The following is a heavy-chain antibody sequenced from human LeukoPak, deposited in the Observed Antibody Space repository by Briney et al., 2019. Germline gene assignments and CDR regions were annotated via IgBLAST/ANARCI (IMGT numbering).Heavy chain of an antibody. CDR3: ARGPYCSSTSCYAAFDI. Sequence: SGTLSLTRTVSGGSFSSYYWSWVRQPPGKGLEWIGDIYYSGSTNYNPSLKSRVTISVDTSKNQFSLKLSSVTAADTAVYYCARGPYCSSTSCYAAFDIWGQGTMVTVSS. V-gene: IGHV4-59*01. CDR2: IYYSGST. CDR1: GGSFSSYY. J-gene: IGHJ3*02. D-gene: IGHD2-2*01.